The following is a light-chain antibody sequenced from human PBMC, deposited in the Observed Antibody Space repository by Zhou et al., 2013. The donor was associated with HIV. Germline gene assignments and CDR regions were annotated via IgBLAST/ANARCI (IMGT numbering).Light chain of an antibody. CDR1: QSVSSN. CDR3: QRRSNWLLT. V-gene: IGKV3D-11*03. Sequence: EIVMTQTPATLSVSPGERATLSCRASQSVSSNLAWYQQKPGQAPRLLIYDASNRATGVPARFSGSGSGTDFTLTISRLEPEDFAVYYCQRRSNWLLTFGGGPRWRSN. J-gene: IGKJ4*01. CDR2: DAS.